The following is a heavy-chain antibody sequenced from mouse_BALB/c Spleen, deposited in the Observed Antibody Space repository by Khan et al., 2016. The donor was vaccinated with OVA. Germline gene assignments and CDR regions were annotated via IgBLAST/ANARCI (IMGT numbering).Heavy chain of an antibody. CDR1: GYSITSNYA. Sequence: VQLKESGPGLVKPSQSLSLTCTVTGYSITSNYAWNWIRQFPGNKLEWMGYISYSGSTNSNPSLKSRISITRDTSKNQFFLKLNSVTTEDTATYYCARGNYYGYAMDYWGQGTSITVSS. V-gene: IGHV3-2*02. D-gene: IGHD1-1*01. CDR3: ARGNYYGYAMDY. CDR2: ISYSGST. J-gene: IGHJ4*01.